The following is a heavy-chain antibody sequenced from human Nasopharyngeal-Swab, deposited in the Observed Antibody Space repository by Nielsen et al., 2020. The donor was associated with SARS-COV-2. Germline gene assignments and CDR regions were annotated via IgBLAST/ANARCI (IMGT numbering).Heavy chain of an antibody. CDR2: INHSGST. Sequence: GSLRLSCTVSGGSISGYYWSWIRQPPGKGLEWIGEINHSGSTNYNPSLKSRVTISVDTSKNQFSLKLSSVTAADTAVYYCARGGGSSLYYYYYYYMDVWGKGTTVTVSS. D-gene: IGHD6-6*01. CDR3: ARGGGSSLYYYYYYYMDV. CDR1: GGSISGYY. J-gene: IGHJ6*03. V-gene: IGHV4-34*01.